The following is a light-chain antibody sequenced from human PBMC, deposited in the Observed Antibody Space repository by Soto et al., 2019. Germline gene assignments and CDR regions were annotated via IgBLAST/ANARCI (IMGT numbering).Light chain of an antibody. CDR3: SSYTSSSTTWV. CDR1: SSDVGGYNY. J-gene: IGLJ3*02. CDR2: DVS. Sequence: QSVLTQPASVSGYPGQSITISCTGTSSDVGGYNYVSWYQQHPGKAPKLMIYDVSNRPSGVSNRFSGSKSGNTASLTISGLQAEDEADYYCSSYTSSSTTWVFGGGTKVTVL. V-gene: IGLV2-14*01.